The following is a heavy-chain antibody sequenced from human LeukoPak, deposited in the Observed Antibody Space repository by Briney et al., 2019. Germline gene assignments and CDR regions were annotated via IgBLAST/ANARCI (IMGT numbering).Heavy chain of an antibody. D-gene: IGHD6-6*01. CDR1: GFTFSSYA. CDR2: ISGSGGST. J-gene: IGHJ4*02. Sequence: GGSLRLSCAASGFTFSSYAMSWVRQAPGKGLEWVSTISGSGGSTYYTDSVKGRFTISRDNSKNSLYLQMNSLRAEDTAVYYCARNDYSSSSYFYWGQGTLVTVSS. CDR3: ARNDYSSSSYFY. V-gene: IGHV3-23*01.